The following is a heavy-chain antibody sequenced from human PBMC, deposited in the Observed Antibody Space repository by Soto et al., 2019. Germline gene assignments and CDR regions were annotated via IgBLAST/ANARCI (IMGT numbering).Heavy chain of an antibody. Sequence: SETLSLTCTVSGGSISSYYWSWIRQPPGKGLEWIGYIYYSGSTNYNPSLKSRVTISVDTSKNQFSLKLSSVTAADKAVYYCAGRRYGNPTDYFDYWGQGTLVTVSS. CDR2: IYYSGST. CDR1: GGSISSYY. CDR3: AGRRYGNPTDYFDY. J-gene: IGHJ4*02. D-gene: IGHD1-1*01. V-gene: IGHV4-59*01.